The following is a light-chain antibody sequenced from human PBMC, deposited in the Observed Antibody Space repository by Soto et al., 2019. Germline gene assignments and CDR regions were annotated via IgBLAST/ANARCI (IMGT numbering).Light chain of an antibody. V-gene: IGKV3-20*01. CDR1: QSVSISY. CDR2: GAS. CDR3: QQYGNSLPIT. J-gene: IGKJ5*01. Sequence: EIVLTQSPGTLSLSPGERSTLFCRSGQSVSISYLAWYQQKPGQAPRLLIYGASSRATGIPDRFSGSGSGTDFTLTISRLESEDFAVYYCQQYGNSLPITFGQGTRLEIK.